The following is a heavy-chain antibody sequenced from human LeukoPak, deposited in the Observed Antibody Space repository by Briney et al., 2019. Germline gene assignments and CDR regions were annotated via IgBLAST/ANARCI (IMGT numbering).Heavy chain of an antibody. J-gene: IGHJ3*01. D-gene: IGHD5-24*01. CDR1: GDSVSSNSAA. V-gene: IGHV6-1*01. CDR3: ARGGQGDGYSADEAFDF. CDR2: TYYRSKWYN. Sequence: SQTLSLTCALSGDSVSSNSAAWNWIRQSPSRGLEWLGRTYYRSKWYNDYAVSVKSRITINPDTSKNQLSLQLNSVTPEDTAVYYCARGGQGDGYSADEAFDFWGQGTMVTVSS.